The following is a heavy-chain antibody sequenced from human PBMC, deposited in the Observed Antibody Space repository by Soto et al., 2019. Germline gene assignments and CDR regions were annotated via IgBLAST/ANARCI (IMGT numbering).Heavy chain of an antibody. CDR2: IYYSGST. D-gene: IGHD2-15*01. Sequence: QLQLQESGPGLVKPSETLSLTCTVSGGSISSCSYYWGWIRQPPGKGLEWIGSIYYSGSTYYNPSLRSRVTISVDTSKNQFSLKLSSVTAADTAVYYCARHVKDTVVVVATNNPYYFDYWGEGTLVTVSS. CDR3: ARHVKDTVVVVATNNPYYFDY. CDR1: GGSISSCSYY. J-gene: IGHJ4*02. V-gene: IGHV4-39*01.